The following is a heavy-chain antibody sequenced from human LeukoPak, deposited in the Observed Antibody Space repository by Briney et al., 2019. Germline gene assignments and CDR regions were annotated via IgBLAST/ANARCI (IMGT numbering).Heavy chain of an antibody. J-gene: IGHJ4*02. CDR2: IIPIFGTA. Sequence: SVKVSCKASGGTFSSYAISWVRQAPGQGLEWMGRIIPIFGTANYAQKFQGRVTITTDESTSTAYMELSSLRSEDTAVYYCARGEGTLPWPHFDYRGQGTLVTVSS. V-gene: IGHV1-69*05. CDR3: ARGEGTLPWPHFDY. D-gene: IGHD3-16*01. CDR1: GGTFSSYA.